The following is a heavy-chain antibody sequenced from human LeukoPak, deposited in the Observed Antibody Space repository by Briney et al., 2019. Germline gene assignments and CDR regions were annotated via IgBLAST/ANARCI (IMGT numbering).Heavy chain of an antibody. Sequence: GASVKVSCKASGYTFTSYDINWVRQATGQGLEWMGWMNPNSGNTGYAQKFQGRVTITRNTSISTAYMELSSLRSEDTAVYYCARGPGNTIFGVVITYYFDYWGQGTLVTVSS. CDR1: GYTFTSYD. V-gene: IGHV1-8*03. CDR2: MNPNSGNT. D-gene: IGHD3-3*01. CDR3: ARGPGNTIFGVVITYYFDY. J-gene: IGHJ4*02.